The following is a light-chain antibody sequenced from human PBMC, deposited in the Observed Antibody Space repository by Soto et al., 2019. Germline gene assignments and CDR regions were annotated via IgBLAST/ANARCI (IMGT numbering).Light chain of an antibody. V-gene: IGLV1-51*01. CDR3: GTWDNSLSGGV. CDR1: SSNIGYNF. J-gene: IGLJ1*01. CDR2: NND. Sequence: SVLTQPPSVSAATGQKVTVSCSGSSSNIGYNFVSWYQQLPGTAPKLIIYNNDERPSGIPDRFSGSKSGTSATLGITGLQTGDEADYYCGTWDNSLSGGVFGTGTKVTVL.